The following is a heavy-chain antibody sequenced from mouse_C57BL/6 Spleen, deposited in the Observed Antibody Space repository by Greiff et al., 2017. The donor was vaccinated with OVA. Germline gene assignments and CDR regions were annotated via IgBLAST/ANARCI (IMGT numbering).Heavy chain of an antibody. CDR1: GYTFTTYP. V-gene: IGHV1-47*01. Sequence: VMLVESGAELVKPGASVKMSCKASGYTFTTYPIEWMKQNHGKSLEWIGNFHPYNDDTKYNEKFKGKATLTVEKSSSTVYLELSRLTSDDSAVYYCARRSDYYGNYDYFDYWGQGTTLTVSS. J-gene: IGHJ2*01. D-gene: IGHD2-1*01. CDR2: FHPYNDDT. CDR3: ARRSDYYGNYDYFDY.